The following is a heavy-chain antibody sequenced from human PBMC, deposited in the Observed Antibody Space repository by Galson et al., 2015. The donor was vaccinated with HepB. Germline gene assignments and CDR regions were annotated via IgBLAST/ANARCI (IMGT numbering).Heavy chain of an antibody. CDR3: ARDGPITIFGMIVIPDYYYYYMDV. D-gene: IGHD3-3*01. V-gene: IGHV1-46*01. J-gene: IGHJ6*03. CDR2: INPSGGST. CDR1: GYTFTSYY. Sequence: SVKVSCKASGYTFTSYYMHWVRQAPGQGLEWMGIINPSGGSTSYAQKFQGRVTMTRDTSTSTVYMELSSLRSEDTAVYYCARDGPITIFGMIVIPDYYYYYMDVWGEGTTVTVSS.